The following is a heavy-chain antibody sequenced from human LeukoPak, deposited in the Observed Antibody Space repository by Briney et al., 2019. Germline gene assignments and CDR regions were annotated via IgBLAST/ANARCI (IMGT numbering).Heavy chain of an antibody. CDR3: ARAITSGTDAFDI. J-gene: IGHJ3*02. D-gene: IGHD6-19*01. CDR2: ILYDGSNK. CDR1: GFTFSHYG. Sequence: PGGSLRLSCAASGFTFSHYGMHWVRQAPGKGLEWVAVILYDGSNKYYADSVKGRFTISRDNSKNTLFLQMNSLRADATAVYYCARAITSGTDAFDIWGQGTMVTVSS. V-gene: IGHV3-33*01.